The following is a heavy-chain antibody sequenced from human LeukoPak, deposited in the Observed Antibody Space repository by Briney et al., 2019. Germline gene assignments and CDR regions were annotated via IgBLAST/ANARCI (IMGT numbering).Heavy chain of an antibody. D-gene: IGHD1-26*01. CDR3: ARYPGSYSHDWYFDL. CDR2: INTEGKTT. Sequence: PGGSLRLSCVASGFTFSSYWMYWVRQAPAKGLVWVSRINTEGKTTHYADSVKGRFIISRDNAKNTLYLEMNSLRAEDTAVYYCARYPGSYSHDWYFDLWGRGTLVTVSS. V-gene: IGHV3-74*01. CDR1: GFTFSSYW. J-gene: IGHJ2*01.